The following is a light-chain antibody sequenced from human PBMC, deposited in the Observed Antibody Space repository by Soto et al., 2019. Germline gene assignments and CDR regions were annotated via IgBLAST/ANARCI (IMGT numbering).Light chain of an antibody. V-gene: IGKV3-15*01. CDR3: QQYNNWRGT. J-gene: IGKJ1*01. CDR1: QSVSSN. CDR2: GAS. Sequence: EIVMTQSPATLSVSPGERATLSCRVSQSVSSNLAWYQQKPGQAPRLLIYGASTRATDIPARFSGSGSGTEFTLTISSLQSEDFAVYYCQQYNNWRGTFGQGTKVEIK.